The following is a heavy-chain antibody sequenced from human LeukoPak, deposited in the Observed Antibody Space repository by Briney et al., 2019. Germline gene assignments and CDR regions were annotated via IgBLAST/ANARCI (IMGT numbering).Heavy chain of an antibody. Sequence: SVKVSCKASGGTFSSYAISCVRQAPGQGLEWMGGIIPIFGTANYAQKFQGRVTVTADKSTSTAYMELSSLRSVDTAVYYCARSALWFGELLSPYFDYWGQGTLVTVSS. D-gene: IGHD3-10*01. V-gene: IGHV1-69*06. J-gene: IGHJ4*02. CDR3: ARSALWFGELLSPYFDY. CDR1: GGTFSSYA. CDR2: IIPIFGTA.